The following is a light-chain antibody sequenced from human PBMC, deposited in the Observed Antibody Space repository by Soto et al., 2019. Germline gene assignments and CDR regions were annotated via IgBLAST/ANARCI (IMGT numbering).Light chain of an antibody. CDR3: SSYGGSNNYVV. J-gene: IGLJ2*01. CDR1: SSDVGGYNC. Sequence: QSALTQPPSASGSPGQSVTISCTGTSSDVGGYNCVSWYQQHPGKAPKLMIYEVTKRPSGVPDRFSGSKSGNTASLTVSGLQAEDEADYYCSSYGGSNNYVVFGGGTKLTVL. V-gene: IGLV2-8*01. CDR2: EVT.